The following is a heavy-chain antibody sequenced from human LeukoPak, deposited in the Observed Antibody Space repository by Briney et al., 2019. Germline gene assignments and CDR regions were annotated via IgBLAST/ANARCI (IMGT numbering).Heavy chain of an antibody. Sequence: ASVKVSCKASGYTFKDYYTNWVRQAPGQGLEWMGWINPNSGATKFAQKFQGRITLTRDTSINIASMELTRLRSDDTAIYYCAREGPLTTEMGDYYTLDVWGQGTTVIVSS. V-gene: IGHV1-2*02. D-gene: IGHD4-11*01. CDR1: GYTFKDYY. J-gene: IGHJ6*02. CDR2: INPNSGAT. CDR3: AREGPLTTEMGDYYTLDV.